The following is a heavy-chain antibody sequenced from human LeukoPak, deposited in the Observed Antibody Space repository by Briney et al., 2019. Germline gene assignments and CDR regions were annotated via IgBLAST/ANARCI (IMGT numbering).Heavy chain of an antibody. J-gene: IGHJ4*02. D-gene: IGHD2-2*01. V-gene: IGHV5-51*01. CDR3: ARFTRPTMPPDYFDY. CDR2: IYPGDSDT. CDR1: GYSFTSYW. Sequence: GESLKISCKGPGYSFTSYWIGWVRQMPGKGLEWMGIIYPGDSDTRYSPSFQGQVTISADKSISTAYLQWSSLKASDTAMYYCARFTRPTMPPDYFDYWGQGTLVTVSS.